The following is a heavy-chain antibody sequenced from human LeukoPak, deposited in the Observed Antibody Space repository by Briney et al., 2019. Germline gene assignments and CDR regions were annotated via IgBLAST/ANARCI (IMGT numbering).Heavy chain of an antibody. J-gene: IGHJ3*01. CDR1: GGSISSSSYY. D-gene: IGHD6-6*01. Sequence: SETLSLTCTVSGGSISSSSYYWGWIRQPPGKGLEWIGEINHRGSTNYNSSLKSRLTISADTSKNQFSLHLSSVTAADTAVYYCAKVYSSSSQDAFDVWGQGTMVTVSS. CDR2: INHRGST. V-gene: IGHV4-39*07. CDR3: AKVYSSSSQDAFDV.